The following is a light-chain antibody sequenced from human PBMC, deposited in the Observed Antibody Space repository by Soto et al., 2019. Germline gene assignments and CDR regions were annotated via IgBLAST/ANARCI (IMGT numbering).Light chain of an antibody. CDR2: SNN. V-gene: IGLV1-44*01. J-gene: IGLJ2*01. Sequence: QSVLTQPPSASGTPGQRVTISCSGGNSNIGSNIVAWYQHVPGTAPKLLIYSNNQRPSGVPDRFSGSKSGTSASLAISGLQSEDEADYYCAAWDDSHIVVFGGGTKVTVL. CDR1: NSNIGSNI. CDR3: AAWDDSHIVV.